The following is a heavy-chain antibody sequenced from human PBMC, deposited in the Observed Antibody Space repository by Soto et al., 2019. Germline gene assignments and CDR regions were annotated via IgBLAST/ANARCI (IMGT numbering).Heavy chain of an antibody. D-gene: IGHD4-17*01. CDR1: GGSISSGDYY. J-gene: IGHJ4*02. Sequence: SETLSLTCTVSGGSISSGDYYWSWIRQPPGKGLEWIGYIYYSGSTYYNPSLKSRVTISVDTSKNQFSLKLSSVTAADTAVYYCARALDDHGDYGLIDYWGQGTLVTVSS. V-gene: IGHV4-30-4*01. CDR2: IYYSGST. CDR3: ARALDDHGDYGLIDY.